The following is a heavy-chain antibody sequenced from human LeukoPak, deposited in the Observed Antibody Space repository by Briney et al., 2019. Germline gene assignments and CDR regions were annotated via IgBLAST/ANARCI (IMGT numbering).Heavy chain of an antibody. CDR3: AREAIAAGVNIHPFDY. J-gene: IGHJ4*02. CDR1: GYTFTVYY. V-gene: IGHV1-2*02. CDR2: INPNSGGT. Sequence: ASVTVSCTSSGYTFTVYYMHWVRQAPGQGLEWMGWINPNSGGTNYAQQFQGRVTMTRDTSISTAYMELSRLRSDDTAVYYCAREAIAAGVNIHPFDYWGQGTLVTVSS. D-gene: IGHD6-13*01.